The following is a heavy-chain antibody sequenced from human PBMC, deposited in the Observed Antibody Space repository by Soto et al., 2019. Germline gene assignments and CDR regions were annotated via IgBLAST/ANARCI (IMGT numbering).Heavy chain of an antibody. J-gene: IGHJ5*02. D-gene: IGHD5-12*01. CDR1: GFTFSTFW. Sequence: EVQLVESGGTLVQPGGSLRLSCAASGFTFSTFWMHWVRQAPGKGLVWVSRITTDGSKTTYAASVKGRFTISRDNAKNTVYLQVDSLRAEDMAVYYCATVATISYTWLDPWGQGTLVTFSS. CDR2: ITTDGSKT. V-gene: IGHV3-74*03. CDR3: ATVATISYTWLDP.